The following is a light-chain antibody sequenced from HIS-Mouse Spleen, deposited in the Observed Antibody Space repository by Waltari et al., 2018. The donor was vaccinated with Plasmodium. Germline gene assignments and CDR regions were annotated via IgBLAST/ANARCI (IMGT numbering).Light chain of an antibody. V-gene: IGLV2-11*01. CDR2: DVS. CDR3: CSYAGSYTLV. Sequence: QSALTQPRSVSGSPGPSVTISCTGTSSAVGGYNYVPWYHQHPGKAPKLMIYDVSKRPSGVPDRFSGSKSGNTASLTISGLQAEDEADYYCCSYAGSYTLVFGGGTKLTVL. CDR1: SSAVGGYNY. J-gene: IGLJ2*01.